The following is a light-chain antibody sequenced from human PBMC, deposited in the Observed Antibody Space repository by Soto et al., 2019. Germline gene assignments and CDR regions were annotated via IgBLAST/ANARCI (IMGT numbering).Light chain of an antibody. Sequence: LTQPASVSGSPGRSITISCTGTSSDVGGYNYVSWYQHHPGKAPKLMIYDVSNRPSGVSNRFSGSKSGNTASLTISGLQPEDEADYYCCSYTTSNTRQIVFGTGTKVTVL. V-gene: IGLV2-14*03. CDR1: SSDVGGYNY. CDR2: DVS. CDR3: CSYTTSNTRQIV. J-gene: IGLJ1*01.